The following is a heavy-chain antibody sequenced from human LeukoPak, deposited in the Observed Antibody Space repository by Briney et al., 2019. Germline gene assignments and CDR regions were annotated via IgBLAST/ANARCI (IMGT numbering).Heavy chain of an antibody. D-gene: IGHD6-19*01. CDR1: GYSFTSYG. CDR2: ISAYNGNT. Sequence: ASVKVSCKASGYSFTSYGISWVRQAPGQGLEWMGWISAYNGNTNYAQKFQGRVTMTTDTSTSTAYMELRSLRSDDTAVYYCARDTGGQGLVNSDYWGQETRVTVSS. J-gene: IGHJ4*02. V-gene: IGHV1-18*01. CDR3: ARDTGGQGLVNSDY.